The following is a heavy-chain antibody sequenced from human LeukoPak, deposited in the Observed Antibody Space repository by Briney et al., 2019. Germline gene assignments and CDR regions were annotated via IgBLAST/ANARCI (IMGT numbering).Heavy chain of an antibody. J-gene: IGHJ4*02. Sequence: ASVKVSCKASGYTFTSYAMHWVRQAPGQRLECMGWINAGNGNTKYSQEFQGRVTITRDTSASTAYMELSSLRSEDMAVYYCARGGRILTGYKYYFDYWGQGTLVTVSS. D-gene: IGHD3-9*01. CDR3: ARGGRILTGYKYYFDY. CDR2: INAGNGNT. CDR1: GYTFTSYA. V-gene: IGHV1-3*03.